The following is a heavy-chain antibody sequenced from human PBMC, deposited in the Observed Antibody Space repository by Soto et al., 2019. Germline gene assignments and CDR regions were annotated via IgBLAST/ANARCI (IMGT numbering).Heavy chain of an antibody. CDR2: IYWDDDT. CDR1: WFSLITSGVG. CDR3: AHTMAPRIFDS. J-gene: IGHJ4*02. Sequence: QITLKEAGPTLVKPTQTLTLTCRFSWFSLITSGVGVGWIRQPPGKALEWLALIYWDDDTGYSTSLRNRLTITNDTSRNQVVLTMTNIDPADTATYYCAHTMAPRIFDSWGQGTLVTVSS. V-gene: IGHV2-5*02.